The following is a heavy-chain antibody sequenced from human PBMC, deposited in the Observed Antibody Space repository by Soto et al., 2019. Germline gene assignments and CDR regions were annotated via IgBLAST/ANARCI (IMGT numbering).Heavy chain of an antibody. CDR1: GGTFSRNT. CDR2: IMPIFGSA. Sequence: ASVKVSCKASGGTFSRNTISWVRQAPGQGLEWMGGIMPIFGSANYAQKFQGRVTITADEYTRTVYMELSRLRSEDTAMYYCARQFDSDTSGYYYAYWGQGTLVTVSS. J-gene: IGHJ4*02. D-gene: IGHD3-22*01. V-gene: IGHV1-69*13. CDR3: ARQFDSDTSGYYYAY.